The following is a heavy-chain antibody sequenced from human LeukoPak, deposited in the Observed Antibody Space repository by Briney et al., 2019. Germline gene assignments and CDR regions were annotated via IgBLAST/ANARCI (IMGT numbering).Heavy chain of an antibody. D-gene: IGHD6-19*01. J-gene: IGHJ4*02. CDR2: ISAYNGNT. V-gene: IGHV1-18*01. CDR3: ARDQQWLDPARHDFAY. Sequence: ASVKVSCKASGYTFISYGFSWVRQAPGQGLEWMGWISAYNGNTNYAQKLQGRVTMTTDTSTSTAYMELRSLRSDDTAVYYCARDQQWLDPARHDFAYWGQGTLVTVSS. CDR1: GYTFISYG.